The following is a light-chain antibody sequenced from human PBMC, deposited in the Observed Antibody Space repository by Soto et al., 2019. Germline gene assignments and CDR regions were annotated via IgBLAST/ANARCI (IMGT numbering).Light chain of an antibody. CDR2: DTS. Sequence: EVVLTQSPATLSVSPGEGVTLSCRASQGIGDTLAWYQHKPGQTPRLLIYDTSARATGVPARFSGSRSGPGFTLAVRGRQSEDVAIFFFQRYNNWLLTFGGGTKVDIK. V-gene: IGKV3-15*01. CDR1: QGIGDT. J-gene: IGKJ4*01. CDR3: QRYNNWLLT.